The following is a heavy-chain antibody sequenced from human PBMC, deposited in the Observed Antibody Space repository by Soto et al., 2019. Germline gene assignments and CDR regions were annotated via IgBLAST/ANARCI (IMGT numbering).Heavy chain of an antibody. CDR2: IIPIFDEP. J-gene: IGHJ6*02. D-gene: IGHD6-6*01. V-gene: IGHV1-69*04. Sequence: SVKVSCKASGGSFYNYAVTWVRQAPGQGLEWVGSIIPIFDEPNYARKLQGRVTITADKSTSIVYMELSNLTSGDTAVYYCAKRTGLAARLASPAYYGLDVWGQGTTVTVSS. CDR1: GGSFYNYA. CDR3: AKRTGLAARLASPAYYGLDV.